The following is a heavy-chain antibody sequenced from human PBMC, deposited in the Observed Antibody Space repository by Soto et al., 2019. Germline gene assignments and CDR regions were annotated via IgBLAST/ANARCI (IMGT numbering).Heavy chain of an antibody. CDR1: GFTFRSYS. CDR2: IFASSTTI. J-gene: IGHJ4*02. CDR3: ARDKDWAFDY. D-gene: IGHD3-9*01. Sequence: VSLRLSCIPSGFTFRSYSMVWVRQAPGKGLEWVSNIFASSTTIYYADSVKGRFTVSRDNAQNSLFLLMNSLRAEDTAVYYCARDKDWAFDYWGQGTLVTVSS. V-gene: IGHV3-48*04.